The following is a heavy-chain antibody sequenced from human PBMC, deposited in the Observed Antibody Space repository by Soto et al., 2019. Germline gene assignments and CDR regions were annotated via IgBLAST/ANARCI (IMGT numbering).Heavy chain of an antibody. V-gene: IGHV3-30-3*01. D-gene: IGHD3-22*01. J-gene: IGHJ3*02. CDR3: TTGLSESSGYHGDDAFDI. Sequence: PGMGLEWVAVTSYDGNNRDYADSVRGRFSISRDDSKNTVYLQMGSLRTEDTAVYFCTTGLSESSGYHGDDAFDIWGRGTTVTVSS. CDR2: TSYDGNNR.